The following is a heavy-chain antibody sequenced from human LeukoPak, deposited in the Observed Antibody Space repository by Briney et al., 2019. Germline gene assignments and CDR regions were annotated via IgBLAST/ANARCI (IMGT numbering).Heavy chain of an antibody. CDR1: GFTFSSYA. D-gene: IGHD3-9*01. CDR2: ISYDGSNK. Sequence: GGSLRLSCAASGFTFSSYAMHWVRQAPGKGLEWVAVISYDGSNKYYADSVKGRFTISRDNSKNTLYLQMNSLRAEDTAVYYCASQVRPDYDILTGYYNPAPVYYYYYGMDVWGQGTTVTVSS. V-gene: IGHV3-30-3*01. J-gene: IGHJ6*02. CDR3: ASQVRPDYDILTGYYNPAPVYYYYYGMDV.